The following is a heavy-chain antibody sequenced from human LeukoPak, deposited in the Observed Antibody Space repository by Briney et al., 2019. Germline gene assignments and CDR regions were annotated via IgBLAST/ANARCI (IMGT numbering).Heavy chain of an antibody. CDR2: IGTAGDT. D-gene: IGHD3-16*01. CDR1: GFTFSSYD. CDR3: ARENAFDTGMDV. V-gene: IGHV3-13*01. J-gene: IGHJ6*02. Sequence: GGSLRLSCAASGFTFSSYDMHWVRQATGKGLEWVSAIGTAGDTYYPGSVKGRFTISRENAKNSLYLQMNSLRAGDTAVYYCARENAFDTGMDVWGQGTTVTVSS.